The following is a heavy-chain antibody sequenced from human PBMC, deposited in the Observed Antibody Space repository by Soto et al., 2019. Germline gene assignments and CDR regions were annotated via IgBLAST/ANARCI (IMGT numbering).Heavy chain of an antibody. V-gene: IGHV1-2*04. CDR1: GYTFTGYY. CDR3: ARRGLRCGGRCLPDAFEY. Sequence: ASVKVSCKASGYTFTGYYMHWVRQAPGQGLEWMGWINPNSGGTNYAQKFQGWVTMTRVTSISTAYLELSRLRSDDTAVYYCARRGLRCGGRCLPDAFEYWGKGTMVSVSS. D-gene: IGHD2-15*01. J-gene: IGHJ4*02. CDR2: INPNSGGT.